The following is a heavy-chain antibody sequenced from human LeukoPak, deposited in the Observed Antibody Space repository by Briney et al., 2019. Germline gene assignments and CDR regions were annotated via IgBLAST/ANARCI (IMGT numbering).Heavy chain of an antibody. V-gene: IGHV3-53*01. CDR1: GFTVSSNY. J-gene: IGHJ6*02. D-gene: IGHD6-13*01. CDR2: IYSGGST. CDR3: ARGAAGYYYGMDV. Sequence: GGSLRLSCAASGFTVSSNYMSWVRQAPGKGLEWVSVIYSGGSTYYADSVKGRFTISRDNSKNTLYLQMNSQRAEDTAVYYCARGAAGYYYGMDVWGQGTTVTVSS.